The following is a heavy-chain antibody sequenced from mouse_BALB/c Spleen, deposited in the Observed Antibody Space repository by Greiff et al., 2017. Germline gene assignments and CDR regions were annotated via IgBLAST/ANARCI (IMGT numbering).Heavy chain of an antibody. CDR2: IYPGDGDT. Sequence: VQLQQSGAELARPGASVKLSCKASGYTFTSYWMQWVKQRPGQGLEWIGAIYPGDGDTRYTQKFKGKATLTADKSSSTAYMQLSSLASEDSAVYYCAREDGDYWGQGTLVTVSA. CDR1: GYTFTSYW. V-gene: IGHV1-87*01. CDR3: AREDGDY. J-gene: IGHJ3*01. D-gene: IGHD2-3*01.